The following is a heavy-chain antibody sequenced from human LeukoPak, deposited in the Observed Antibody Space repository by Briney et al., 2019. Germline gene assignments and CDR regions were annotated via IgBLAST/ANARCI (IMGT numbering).Heavy chain of an antibody. CDR3: ARSPDYSNYQGDWFDP. D-gene: IGHD4-11*01. CDR2: IYYSGST. V-gene: IGHV4-59*01. CDR1: SGSIRGYY. Sequence: PSETLSLTCTVSSGSIRGYYWSWIRQPPGKGLEWIGYIYYSGSTHYNPSLKSRVTMSVDTSKKEFSLKLTSVTAADTAVYYCARSPDYSNYQGDWFDPWGQGTLVTVSS. J-gene: IGHJ5*02.